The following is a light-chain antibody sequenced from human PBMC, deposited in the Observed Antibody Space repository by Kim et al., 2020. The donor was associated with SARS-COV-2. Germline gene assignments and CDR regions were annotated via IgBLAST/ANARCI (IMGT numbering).Light chain of an antibody. J-gene: IGLJ3*02. CDR1: SSNVGAGYD. CDR2: GNT. Sequence: RVTISCTGSSSNVGAGYDVPWSHQLPGTAPKLLIYGNTDRPSGVPDRFSGSKSGTSASLAIIGLQAEDEADYYCQSYDSSLRGWVFGGGTKVTVL. CDR3: QSYDSSLRGWV. V-gene: IGLV1-40*01.